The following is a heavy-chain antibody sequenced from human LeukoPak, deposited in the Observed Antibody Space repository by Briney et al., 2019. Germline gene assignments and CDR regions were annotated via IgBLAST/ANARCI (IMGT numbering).Heavy chain of an antibody. J-gene: IGHJ4*02. V-gene: IGHV1-2*02. D-gene: IGHD6-19*01. CDR3: AREGSSGSDFDY. Sequence: ASVKVSCTASGSTFTGYYMHWGRQAPGQGLEWMGWINPNSGGTNKAQKLQGRVTMTRDTSTSTAYMELSRLRSDDTAGYYCAREGSSGSDFDYWGQGTLVTVSS. CDR1: GSTFTGYY. CDR2: INPNSGGT.